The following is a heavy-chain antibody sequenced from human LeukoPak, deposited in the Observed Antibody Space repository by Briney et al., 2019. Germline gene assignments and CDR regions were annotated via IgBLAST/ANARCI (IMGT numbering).Heavy chain of an antibody. J-gene: IGHJ4*02. CDR1: GGSISSYY. Sequence: SETLSLTCTVSGGSISSYYWSWIRQPPGKGLEWIGYIYYSGTTNYNPSLKSRVTISVDTSKNQFSLKLSSVTAADTAVYYCARGGRDGYRDYWGQGTLVTVSS. CDR3: ARGGRDGYRDY. V-gene: IGHV4-59*01. D-gene: IGHD5-24*01. CDR2: IYYSGTT.